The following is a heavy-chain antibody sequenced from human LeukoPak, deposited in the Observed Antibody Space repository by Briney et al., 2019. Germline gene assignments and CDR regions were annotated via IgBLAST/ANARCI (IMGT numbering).Heavy chain of an antibody. Sequence: ASGTLSLTCAVSGGSISSSNWWSWVRQPPGKGLEWMGEIYHSGSTNYNPSLKSRVTISVDKSKNQFSLKLSSVTAADTAVYYCARGYSGSYYGSNFDYWGQGTLVTVSS. CDR2: IYHSGST. CDR1: GGSISSSNW. J-gene: IGHJ4*02. D-gene: IGHD1-26*01. CDR3: ARGYSGSYYGSNFDY. V-gene: IGHV4-4*02.